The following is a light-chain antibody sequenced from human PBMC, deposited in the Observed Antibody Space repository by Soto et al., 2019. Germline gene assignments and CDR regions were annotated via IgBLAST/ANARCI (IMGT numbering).Light chain of an antibody. Sequence: ETVLTQSPGTLSLSPGERATLSCRASKSVNNDCLAWYQQRPGLAPRLLIFGASGRATGIPDRFSGSGSGTDFTLTISRLEPEDFAIYYCQQYGTSPLTFDGGTKVEIK. CDR1: KSVNNDC. V-gene: IGKV3-20*01. CDR3: QQYGTSPLT. CDR2: GAS. J-gene: IGKJ4*01.